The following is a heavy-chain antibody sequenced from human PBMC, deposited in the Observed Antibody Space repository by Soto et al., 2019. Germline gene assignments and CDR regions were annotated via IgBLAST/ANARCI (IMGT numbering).Heavy chain of an antibody. Sequence: LRLSCATSGFNFNTNGMTWVRQAPGKGLEWVSIISEDSGTTYYAESAKGRFTVSRDNSKNTAYLQWRGLRASDTAIYFCARLKVGATSDYWGQGTLVTVSS. CDR1: GFNFNTNG. CDR3: ARLKVGATSDY. V-gene: IGHV3-23*01. CDR2: ISEDSGTT. D-gene: IGHD1-26*01. J-gene: IGHJ4*02.